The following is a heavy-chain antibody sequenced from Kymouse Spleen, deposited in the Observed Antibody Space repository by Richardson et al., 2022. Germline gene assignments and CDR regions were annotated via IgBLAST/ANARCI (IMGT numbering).Heavy chain of an antibody. CDR2: INHSGST. CDR1: GGSFSGYY. J-gene: IGHJ6*02. D-gene: IGHD3-10*01. CDR3: ARGYYYGSGSFPPHYYGMDV. V-gene: IGHV4-34*01. Sequence: QVQLQQWGAGLLKPSETLSLTCAVYGGSFSGYYWSWIRQPPGKGLEWIGEINHSGSTNYNPSLKSRVTISVDTSKNQFSLKLSSVTAADTAVYYCARGYYYGSGSFPPHYYGMDVWGQGTTVTVSS.